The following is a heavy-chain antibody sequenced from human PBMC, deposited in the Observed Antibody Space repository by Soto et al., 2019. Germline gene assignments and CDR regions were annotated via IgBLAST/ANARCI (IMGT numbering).Heavy chain of an antibody. CDR3: ARDPAEMTTVTTGDYYYYGMDV. V-gene: IGHV1-18*01. CDR2: ISAYNGNT. D-gene: IGHD4-17*01. J-gene: IGHJ6*02. CDR1: GYTFTSYG. Sequence: GASVKVSCKASGYTFTSYGISWVRQAPGQGLEWMGWISAYNGNTNYAQKLQGRVTMTTDTSTSTAYMELRSLRSDDTAVYYCARDPAEMTTVTTGDYYYYGMDVWAQGTTVTVS.